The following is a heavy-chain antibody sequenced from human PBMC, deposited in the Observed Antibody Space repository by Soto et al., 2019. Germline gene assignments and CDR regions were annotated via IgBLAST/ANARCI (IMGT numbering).Heavy chain of an antibody. CDR1: GYTFTSYG. Sequence: QVQLVQSGAEVKKPGASVKVSCKASGYTFTSYGISWVRQAPGQGLEWMGWISAYNGNTNYAQKLQGRVTMTTDTSTSTASMEPRSLRADDTAVYYCARDKPPWDDDDSSGYYPFDYWGQGTLVTVSS. J-gene: IGHJ4*02. D-gene: IGHD3-22*01. CDR3: ARDKPPWDDDDSSGYYPFDY. CDR2: ISAYNGNT. V-gene: IGHV1-18*01.